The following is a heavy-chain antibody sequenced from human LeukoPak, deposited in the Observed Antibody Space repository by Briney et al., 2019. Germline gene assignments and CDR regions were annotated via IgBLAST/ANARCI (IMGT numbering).Heavy chain of an antibody. CDR1: GFTFSNYA. Sequence: GGSLRLSCAASGFTFSNYAMNWVRQAPGKGLEWVSSISGSGSTYYTDSVKGRFTISRDNSKNTLYLQMHSLRADDTAVYYCARDHPQDAFDIWGQGTMVTVSS. CDR2: ISGSGST. V-gene: IGHV3-23*01. J-gene: IGHJ3*02. CDR3: ARDHPQDAFDI.